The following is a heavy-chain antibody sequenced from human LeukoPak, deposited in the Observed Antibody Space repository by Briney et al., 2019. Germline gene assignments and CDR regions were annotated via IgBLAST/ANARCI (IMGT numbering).Heavy chain of an antibody. CDR2: INHSGST. CDR1: GGSFSGYY. Sequence: SETLSLTCAVYGGSFSGYYWSWIRQPPGKGLEWIGEINHSGSTNYNPSHESRVTISVDTSKNQFSLKLTSVTAADTAVYYCASVNRGWFGVGEYWGQGTLVTVSS. D-gene: IGHD3-10*01. J-gene: IGHJ4*02. V-gene: IGHV4-34*01. CDR3: ASVNRGWFGVGEY.